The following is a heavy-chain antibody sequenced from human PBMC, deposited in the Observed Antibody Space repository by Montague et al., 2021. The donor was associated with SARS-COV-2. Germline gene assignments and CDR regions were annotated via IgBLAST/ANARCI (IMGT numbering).Heavy chain of an antibody. CDR3: ARGQVTIFAVLIMLPAAGAIDV. CDR2: ISHSGRS. V-gene: IGHV4-34*01. D-gene: IGHD3-3*01. J-gene: IGHJ3*01. CDR1: GDSFSDYY. Sequence: SETLSLTCAVDGDSFSDYYWTWTGQHPAKGQSRNEEISHSGRSNNNPSLKNRVTISVDKSKNQISLKLTSVTAADTATYYCARGQVTIFAVLIMLPAAGAIDVWGQGTTVTVSS.